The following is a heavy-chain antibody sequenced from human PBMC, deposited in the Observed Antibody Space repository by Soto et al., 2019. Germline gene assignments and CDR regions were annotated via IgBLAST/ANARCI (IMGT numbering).Heavy chain of an antibody. J-gene: IGHJ4*02. CDR3: AIGYGDYVGVDY. Sequence: SETLSLTCTVSGGSISSGGYYWSWIRQHPGKGLEWIGYIYYSGSTYYNPSLKSRVTISVDTSKNQFSLKLSSVTAADTAVYYCAIGYGDYVGVDYWGQGTLVTVSS. CDR2: IYYSGST. V-gene: IGHV4-31*03. D-gene: IGHD4-17*01. CDR1: GGSISSGGYY.